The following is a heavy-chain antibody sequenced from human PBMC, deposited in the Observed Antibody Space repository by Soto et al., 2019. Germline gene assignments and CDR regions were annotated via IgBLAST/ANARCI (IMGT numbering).Heavy chain of an antibody. V-gene: IGHV3-9*01. CDR2: ISWNSGSI. D-gene: IGHD2-15*01. J-gene: IGHJ6*02. CDR3: AKVGGLRKIPVNGYYYYGMDV. Sequence: PGGSLRLSCAASGFTFDDYAMHWVRQAPGKGLEWVSGISWNSGSIGYADSVKGRFTISRDNAKNSLYLQMNSLRAEDTALYYCAKVGGLRKIPVNGYYYYGMDVWGQGTTVTVSS. CDR1: GFTFDDYA.